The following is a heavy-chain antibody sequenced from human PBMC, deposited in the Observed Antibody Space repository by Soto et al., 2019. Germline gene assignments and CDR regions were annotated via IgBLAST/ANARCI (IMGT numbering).Heavy chain of an antibody. CDR1: GLTFSSYS. D-gene: IGHD6-19*01. Sequence: LRLSCAASGLTFSSYSMNWVRQAPGKGLEWVSYISSSSTIYYADSVKGRFTISRDNAKNSLYLQMNSLRDEDTAVYYCAAHSSEYYYGMDVWGQGTTVTVSS. J-gene: IGHJ6*02. CDR2: ISSSSTI. V-gene: IGHV3-48*02. CDR3: AAHSSEYYYGMDV.